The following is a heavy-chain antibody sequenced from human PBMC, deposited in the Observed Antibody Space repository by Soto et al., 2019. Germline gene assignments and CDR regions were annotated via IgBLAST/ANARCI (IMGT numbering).Heavy chain of an antibody. CDR1: GASVSSGGYY. CDR3: ARTFCSNTRCQVQDMDV. J-gene: IGHJ6*02. D-gene: IGHD2-2*01. CDR2: IYYRGST. Sequence: PSETLSLTCTVTGASVSSGGYYWTWIRQPPGKGLEWIGYIYYRGSTNYNPSLKSRVTISLDTSNNQFSLRLSSVTAADTAVYYCARTFCSNTRCQVQDMDVWGQGTTVTVSS. V-gene: IGHV4-61*08.